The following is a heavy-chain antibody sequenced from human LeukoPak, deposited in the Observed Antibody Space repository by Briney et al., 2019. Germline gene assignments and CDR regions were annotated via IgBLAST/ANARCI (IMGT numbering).Heavy chain of an antibody. CDR1: GFTFSSYG. CDR2: ISYDGSNK. V-gene: IGHV3-30*18. J-gene: IGHJ4*02. D-gene: IGHD1-26*01. Sequence: GRSLRLSCAASGFTFSSYGMQWVRQAPGKGLEWVAVISYDGSNKYYADSVKGRFTISRDNSKNTLYLQMNSLRAEDTAVYYCAKDRGLSGSLSDWGQGTLVTVSS. CDR3: AKDRGLSGSLSD.